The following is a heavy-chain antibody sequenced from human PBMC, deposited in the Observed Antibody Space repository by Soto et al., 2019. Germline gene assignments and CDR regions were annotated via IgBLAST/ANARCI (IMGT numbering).Heavy chain of an antibody. CDR1: GFSISTYG. CDR2: IWNDGSNK. J-gene: IGHJ3*02. Sequence: QVQLVESGGGVVQPGRSLRLSCVGTGFSISTYGMHWVRQAPGEGLEWLAMIWNDGSNKYYAASVKDRFTISRDNTKNTLYLQMNNLRDDVSAVYYCATELHDMLAFDIWGQGTILTVSS. D-gene: IGHD1-1*01. CDR3: ATELHDMLAFDI. V-gene: IGHV3-33*01.